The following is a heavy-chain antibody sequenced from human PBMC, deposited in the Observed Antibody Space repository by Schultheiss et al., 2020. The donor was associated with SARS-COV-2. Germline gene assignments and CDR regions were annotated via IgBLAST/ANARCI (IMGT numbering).Heavy chain of an antibody. V-gene: IGHV3-23*01. CDR2: ISGSGGST. J-gene: IGHJ6*02. D-gene: IGHD1-26*01. CDR3: TRTAVGSLRTGDYYYYGMDV. CDR1: GFTVSSNY. Sequence: GGSLRLSCAASGFTVSSNYMSWIRQAPGKGLEWVSAISGSGGSTYYADSVKGRFTISRDNSKNTLYLQMNSLKTEDTAVYYCTRTAVGSLRTGDYYYYGMDVWGQGTTVTVSS.